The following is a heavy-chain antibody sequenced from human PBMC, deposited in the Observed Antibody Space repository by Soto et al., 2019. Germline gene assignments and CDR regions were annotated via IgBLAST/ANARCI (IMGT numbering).Heavy chain of an antibody. V-gene: IGHV4-61*01. CDR2: IYYSGNT. J-gene: IGHJ3*02. Sequence: PSETLSLTYTVSGGSVSNDNYYWTWIRQTPGKGLEWIGFIYYSGNTNCDPSLKSRVTISLDPSKSQFYLKLSSVTAADTAVYYCSGGSPYGFDIWGQGTMVTVS. D-gene: IGHD2-15*01. CDR1: GGSVSNDNYY. CDR3: SGGSPYGFDI.